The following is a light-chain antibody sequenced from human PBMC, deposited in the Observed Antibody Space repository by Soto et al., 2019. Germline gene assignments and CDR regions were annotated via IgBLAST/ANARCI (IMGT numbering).Light chain of an antibody. Sequence: DIQMTQSPSTLSASVGDRVTITCRASQSIRSWLAWYQQKPGKAPRLLIYKASSLESGVPSRFSGSGSGKEFTLTISSLQTDDYATYYCQQYDSYCTFGGGTKVDIX. CDR3: QQYDSYCT. CDR2: KAS. CDR1: QSIRSW. V-gene: IGKV1-5*03. J-gene: IGKJ4*01.